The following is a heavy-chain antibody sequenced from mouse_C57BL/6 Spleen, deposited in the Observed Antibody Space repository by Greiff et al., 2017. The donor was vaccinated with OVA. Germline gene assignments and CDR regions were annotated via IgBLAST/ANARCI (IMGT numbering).Heavy chain of an antibody. Sequence: EVQRVESGGGLVKPGGSLKLSCAASGFTFSSYAMSWVRQTPEKRLEWVATISDGGSYTYFPDNVKGRFTISRDNAKNNLYLQMSHLKSEDTAMYYCARGAPTGTSYWYFDVWGTGTTVTVSS. V-gene: IGHV5-4*01. D-gene: IGHD4-1*02. J-gene: IGHJ1*03. CDR3: ARGAPTGTSYWYFDV. CDR1: GFTFSSYA. CDR2: ISDGGSYT.